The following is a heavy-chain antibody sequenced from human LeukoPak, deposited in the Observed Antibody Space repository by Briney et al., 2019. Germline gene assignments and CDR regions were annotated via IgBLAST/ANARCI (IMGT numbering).Heavy chain of an antibody. CDR3: ARGGTTIFGVVIIQYFDY. CDR2: INPSSGGT. D-gene: IGHD3-3*01. CDR1: GYTFTGYY. V-gene: IGHV1-2*02. J-gene: IGHJ4*02. Sequence: ASVKVSCKASGYTFTGYYMHWVRQAPGQGLEWMGWINPSSGGTNYAQKFQGRVTMTRDTSISTAYMELSRLRSDDTAVYYCARGGTTIFGVVIIQYFDYWGQGTLVTVSS.